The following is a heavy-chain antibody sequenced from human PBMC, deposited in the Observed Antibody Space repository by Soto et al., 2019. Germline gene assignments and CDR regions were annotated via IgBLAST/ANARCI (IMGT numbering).Heavy chain of an antibody. CDR1: GFTFSSYG. CDR2: ISYDGSNK. V-gene: IGHV3-30*18. J-gene: IGHJ6*02. CDR3: AKDGDDHAGYVIDV. D-gene: IGHD7-27*01. Sequence: QVQLVESGGGVVQPGRSLRLSCAASGFTFSSYGMHWVRQAPGKGLEWVAVISYDGSNKYYADSVKGRFTISRDNSKNTLYLQMNSLRAEDTAVYYCAKDGDDHAGYVIDVWGQGTTVTVSS.